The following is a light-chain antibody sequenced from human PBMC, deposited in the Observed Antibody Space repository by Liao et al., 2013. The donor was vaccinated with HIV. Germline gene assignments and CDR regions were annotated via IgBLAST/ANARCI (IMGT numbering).Light chain of an antibody. CDR1: KLGDKY. CDR2: QDN. V-gene: IGLV3-1*01. Sequence: SYELTQPPSVSVSPGQTASITCSGDKLGDKYACWYQQKPGQSPVLVIYQDNKRPSGIPERFSGSNSGNTATLTISGTQAMDEADYYCQAWDSYTVAVFGGGTKLTVL. J-gene: IGLJ2*01. CDR3: QAWDSYTVAV.